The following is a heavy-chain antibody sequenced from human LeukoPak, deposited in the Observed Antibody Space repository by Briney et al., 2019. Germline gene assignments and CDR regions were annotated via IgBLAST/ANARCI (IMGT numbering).Heavy chain of an antibody. D-gene: IGHD3-16*01. CDR2: VYIDGTI. V-gene: IGHV4-4*07. CDR1: GDSISTYF. Sequence: SETLSLTCNVFGDSISTYFWTWIRQPAGKGLEWIGRVYIDGTINYNPSLKSRISMSVDTSKNQISLEMTSVTAADTAVYYCARYGGSYAIWGQGNLVTVSS. CDR3: ARYGGSYAI. J-gene: IGHJ4*02.